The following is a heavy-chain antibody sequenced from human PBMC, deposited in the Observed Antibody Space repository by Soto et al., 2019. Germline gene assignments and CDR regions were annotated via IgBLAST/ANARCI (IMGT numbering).Heavy chain of an antibody. D-gene: IGHD3-3*01. CDR3: AGDWRAYDFWSSYLRDYFFYVMDV. V-gene: IGHV4-39*07. CDR2: IYYSGST. CDR1: GGSVSSSSYY. Sequence: PSEALSLTCTVSGGSVSSSSYYWSWIRQPPGKGLEWIGSIYYSGSTNYNPSLKSRVTISVDPSKNQFSLKLSSLTPADTAVYYCAGDWRAYDFWSSYLRDYFFYVMDVRRQCTLFPVSS. J-gene: IGHJ6*01.